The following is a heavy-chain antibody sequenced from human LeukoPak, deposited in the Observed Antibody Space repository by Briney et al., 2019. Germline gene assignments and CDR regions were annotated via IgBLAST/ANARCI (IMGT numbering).Heavy chain of an antibody. Sequence: PGGSLRLSCAASGFTFSNAWMSWVRQAPGKGLEWVGCIKSKTDGGTTDYAAPVKGRFTISRDDSKNTLYLQMNSLKTEDTAVYYCYYGDYSGVFDYWGQGTLVTVSS. CDR3: YYGDYSGVFDY. D-gene: IGHD4-17*01. J-gene: IGHJ4*02. CDR2: IKSKTDGGTT. CDR1: GFTFSNAW. V-gene: IGHV3-15*01.